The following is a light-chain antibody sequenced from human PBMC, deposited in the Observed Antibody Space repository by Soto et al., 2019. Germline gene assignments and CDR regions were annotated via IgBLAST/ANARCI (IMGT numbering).Light chain of an antibody. Sequence: QSALTQPASVSGSPGQSITIACTGTSSDLGGYNYVSWYRQHPGTAPKLMIYEVSNRPSGISNRFSGSKSGNTASLTISGLQAEDDADYYCSSYTTSGAWVFGGGTKLTVL. J-gene: IGLJ3*02. V-gene: IGLV2-14*01. CDR3: SSYTTSGAWV. CDR1: SSDLGGYNY. CDR2: EVS.